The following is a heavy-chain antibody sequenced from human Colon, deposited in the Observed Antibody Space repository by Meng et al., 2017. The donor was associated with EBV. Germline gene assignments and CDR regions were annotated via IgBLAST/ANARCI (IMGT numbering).Heavy chain of an antibody. D-gene: IGHD3-22*01. J-gene: IGHJ4*02. CDR3: ARSRWLLLQL. V-gene: IGHV4-34*01. Sequence: QGRVRPGGGGLLQPSEPLSLPCTVYGGPFSGFYWTWIRQSPGKGLEWIGEIDDSGNIIYNPSLKSRVTISGDTSKNQFSLNVSSVTAADTAVYYCARSRWLLLQLWGQGTLVTVSS. CDR2: IDDSGNI. CDR1: GGPFSGFY.